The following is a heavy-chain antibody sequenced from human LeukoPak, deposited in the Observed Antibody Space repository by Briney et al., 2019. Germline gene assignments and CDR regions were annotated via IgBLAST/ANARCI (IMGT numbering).Heavy chain of an antibody. V-gene: IGHV4-4*07. CDR2: IYTSGST. D-gene: IGHD1-14*01. CDR1: GGSISSYY. Sequence: SETLSLTCTVSGGSISSYYWSWIRQPAGKGLEWIGRIYTSGSTNYNPSLKSRVTMSVDTSKNQFSLKLSSVSAADTAVYYCARATPNRLHSYYMDVWGKGTTVTVSS. CDR3: ARATPNRLHSYYMDV. J-gene: IGHJ6*03.